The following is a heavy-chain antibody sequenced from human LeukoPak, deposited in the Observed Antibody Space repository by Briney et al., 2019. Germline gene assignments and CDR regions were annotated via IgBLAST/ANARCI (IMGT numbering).Heavy chain of an antibody. CDR1: GGSIGSYC. D-gene: IGHD3-16*01. CDR3: ARPKGGSGYNWLDP. Sequence: PSETVSLTCTVSGGSIGSYCWSWIRQPPGKGLEWIGYVYTSGSTNYNPSLKGRVTISMDTSKNPISLKLTSVTAEDTAVYYCARPKGGSGYNWLDPWGQGTLVTVSS. J-gene: IGHJ5*02. CDR2: VYTSGST. V-gene: IGHV4-4*08.